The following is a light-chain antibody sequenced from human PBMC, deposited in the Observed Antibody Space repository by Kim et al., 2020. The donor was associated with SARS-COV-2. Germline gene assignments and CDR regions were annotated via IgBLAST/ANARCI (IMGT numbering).Light chain of an antibody. CDR1: QSVISRS. CDR3: QQNGSSPRT. J-gene: IGKJ1*01. CDR2: GAS. Sequence: SPGEIAAPSCMARQSVISRSLSGVQQKPGQAPSLSISGASSRATVIPDRVSGSVAGRDFTLTTSRGERQEFAVYYCQQNGSSPRTFGQGTKV. V-gene: IGKV3-20*01.